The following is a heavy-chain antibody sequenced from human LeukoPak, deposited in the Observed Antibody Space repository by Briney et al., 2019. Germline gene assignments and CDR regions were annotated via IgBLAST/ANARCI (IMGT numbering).Heavy chain of an antibody. CDR1: GYTFTSYD. Sequence: ASVKVSCKASGYTFTSYDINWVRQATGQGLEWMGWMNPNSGNTGSAQKFQGRVTLTRNTSISTAYMQLSSLRSEDTAVYYCARGTPNILTGSYYFDYWGQGTLVTVSS. D-gene: IGHD3-9*01. V-gene: IGHV1-8*01. J-gene: IGHJ4*02. CDR3: ARGTPNILTGSYYFDY. CDR2: MNPNSGNT.